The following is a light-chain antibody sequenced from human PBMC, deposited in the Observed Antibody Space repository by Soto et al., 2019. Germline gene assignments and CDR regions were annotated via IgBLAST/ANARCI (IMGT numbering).Light chain of an antibody. CDR3: QLYNRLPLS. J-gene: IGKJ4*01. Sequence: EIVLTQSPGTLSLSPGERATLSCRASESLSSNYLAWHQQKPGQAPRLLIYGASTRATGVPARFSGGGSGTEFTLTINSLQSEDFAVYYCQLYNRLPLSFGGGTKVDIK. CDR2: GAS. CDR1: ESLSSNY. V-gene: IGKV3-15*01.